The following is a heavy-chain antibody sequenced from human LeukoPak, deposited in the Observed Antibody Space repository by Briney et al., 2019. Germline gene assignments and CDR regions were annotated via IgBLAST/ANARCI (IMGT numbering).Heavy chain of an antibody. J-gene: IGHJ1*01. CDR2: ISGSGGST. Sequence: GGSLRLSCAASEITFSAYAMSWVRQAPGKGLEWVSSISGSGGSTYDADSVKGRFTISRDNSKNTLYLQMNSLTAEDTAVYYCAKRKTIGAGGYEYWGQGTLVTVSS. D-gene: IGHD5-12*01. CDR1: EITFSAYA. V-gene: IGHV3-23*01. CDR3: AKRKTIGAGGYEY.